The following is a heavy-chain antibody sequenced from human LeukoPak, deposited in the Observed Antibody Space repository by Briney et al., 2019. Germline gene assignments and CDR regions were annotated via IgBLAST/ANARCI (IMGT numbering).Heavy chain of an antibody. V-gene: IGHV4-59*01. Sequence: PSETLSLTCTVSGGSISSYYWSWIRQPPGKGVEWIGYIYYSGSTNYNPSLKSRVTISVDTSKNQFSLKLSSVTAADTAVYYCARWVGATVFDYWGQGTLVTVSS. J-gene: IGHJ4*02. CDR2: IYYSGST. D-gene: IGHD1-26*01. CDR1: GGSISSYY. CDR3: ARWVGATVFDY.